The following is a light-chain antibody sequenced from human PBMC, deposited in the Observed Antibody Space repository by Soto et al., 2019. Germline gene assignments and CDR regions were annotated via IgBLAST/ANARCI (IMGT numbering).Light chain of an antibody. J-gene: IGKJ1*01. V-gene: IGKV3-15*01. CDR1: QSISRS. CDR2: DAS. Sequence: EIVLTQSASTLSLSPGERATLSCGASQSISRSLAWYQQEPGQAPRLLISDASTRATGIPARFSGSGSGTDFTLTITRLETEDFAVYYCQQYNNWPVTFGQGTKVDIK. CDR3: QQYNNWPVT.